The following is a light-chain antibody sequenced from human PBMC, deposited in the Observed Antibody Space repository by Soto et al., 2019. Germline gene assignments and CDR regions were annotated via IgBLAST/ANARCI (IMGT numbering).Light chain of an antibody. J-gene: IGLJ2*01. CDR2: GNS. V-gene: IGLV1-40*01. CDR3: QSYDSSLSVV. CDR1: SSNIGAGYD. Sequence: QSVLTQPPSVSGAPGQRVTISCTGSSSNIGAGYDVRWYQQLPGTAPKLLIYGNSNRPSGVPDRFSGSKSGTSAFLAITGLQAEDEADYYCQSYDSSLSVVFGGGTKLTVL.